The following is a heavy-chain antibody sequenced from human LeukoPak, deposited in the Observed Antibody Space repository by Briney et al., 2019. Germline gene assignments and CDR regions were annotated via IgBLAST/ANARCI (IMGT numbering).Heavy chain of an antibody. J-gene: IGHJ4*02. CDR1: GFTFDDYA. D-gene: IGHD6-13*01. Sequence: GGSLRLSCAASGFTFDDYAMHWVRQAPGEGLEWVSGISWNSGSIGYADSVKGRFTISRDNAKNSLYLQMNSLRAEDTALYYCAKDGSPQAGSFFDYWGQGTLVTVSS. V-gene: IGHV3-9*01. CDR3: AKDGSPQAGSFFDY. CDR2: ISWNSGSI.